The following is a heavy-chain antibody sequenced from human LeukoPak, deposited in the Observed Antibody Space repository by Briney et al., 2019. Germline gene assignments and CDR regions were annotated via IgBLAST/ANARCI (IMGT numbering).Heavy chain of an antibody. Sequence: GGSLRLSCAASGFTFTFSSYWMSWVRQAPGKGLEWVANIRQDGSAQFYADSVKGRFTISRDNAKNSLYLHMNSLRDEDTAVYYCARWLYSSGWAIDYWGQGTLVTVSS. CDR3: ARWLYSSGWAIDY. V-gene: IGHV3-7*01. J-gene: IGHJ4*02. CDR2: IRQDGSAQ. CDR1: GFTFTFSSYW. D-gene: IGHD6-19*01.